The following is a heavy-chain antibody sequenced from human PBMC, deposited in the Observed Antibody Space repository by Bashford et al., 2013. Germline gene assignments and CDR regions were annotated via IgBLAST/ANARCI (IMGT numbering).Heavy chain of an antibody. CDR2: IYYSGST. J-gene: IGHJ4*02. V-gene: IGHV4-31*11. D-gene: IGHD5-24*01. Sequence: SETLSLTCAVYGGSFSGYYWSWIRQHPGKGLEWIGYIYYSGSTYYNPSLKSRVTISVDTSKNQFSLKLSSVTAADTAVYYCARVFVEMATMGHFDYWGQGTLVTVSS. CDR3: ARVFVEMATMGHFDY. CDR1: GGSFSGYY.